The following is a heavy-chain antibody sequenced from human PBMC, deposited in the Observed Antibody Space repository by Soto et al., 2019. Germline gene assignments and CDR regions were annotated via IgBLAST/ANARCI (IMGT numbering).Heavy chain of an antibody. CDR1: GGSVSSGSYY. CDR2: IYYSGST. Sequence: SETLSLTCTVSGGSVSSGSYYWSWIRQPPGKGLEWIGYIYYSGSTNYNPSLKSRVTISVDTSKNQFTLKLSSVTAADTAVYYCARCGSGWYWFDPWGQGTLVTVSS. CDR3: ARCGSGWYWFDP. J-gene: IGHJ5*02. V-gene: IGHV4-61*01. D-gene: IGHD6-19*01.